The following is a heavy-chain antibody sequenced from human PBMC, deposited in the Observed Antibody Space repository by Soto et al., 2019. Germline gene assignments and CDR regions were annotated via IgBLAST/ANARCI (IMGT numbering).Heavy chain of an antibody. CDR2: IYYSGST. V-gene: IGHV4-31*03. J-gene: IGHJ6*02. Sequence: PSEILSLTCTVSGGSISSGGYYWSWIRQHPGKGLEWIGYIYYSGSTYYNPSLKSRVTISVDTSKNQFSLKLSSVTAADTAVYYCARQLYYYYGMDVWGQGTTVTVSS. CDR1: GGSISSGGYY. CDR3: ARQLYYYYGMDV. D-gene: IGHD1-1*01.